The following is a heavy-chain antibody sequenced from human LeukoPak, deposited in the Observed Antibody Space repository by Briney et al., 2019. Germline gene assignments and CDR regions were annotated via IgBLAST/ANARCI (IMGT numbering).Heavy chain of an antibody. CDR2: IYYSGST. CDR1: GGSVSSSSYS. V-gene: IGHV4-39*01. D-gene: IGHD6-6*01. Sequence: PSETLSLTCTVSGGSVSSSSYSWGWIRQPPGKGLEWVGSIYYSGSTYYNPSLKSRVTISVDTSKNQFSLKLSSVTAADTAVYYCAGSIAARLDYWGQGTLVTVSS. J-gene: IGHJ4*02. CDR3: AGSIAARLDY.